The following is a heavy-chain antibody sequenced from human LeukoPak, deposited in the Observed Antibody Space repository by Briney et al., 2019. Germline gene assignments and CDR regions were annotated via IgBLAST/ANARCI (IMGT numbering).Heavy chain of an antibody. CDR3: ARPGGYCSSTSCYRRGWFDP. CDR2: IYHSGST. Sequence: SETLSLTCTVSGYSISSGYYWGWIRQPPGKGLEWIGSIYHSGSTYYNPSLKSRVTISVDTSKNQFSLKLSSVTAADTAVYYCARPGGYCSSTSCYRRGWFDPWGQGTLVTVSS. D-gene: IGHD2-2*02. V-gene: IGHV4-38-2*02. J-gene: IGHJ5*02. CDR1: GYSISSGYY.